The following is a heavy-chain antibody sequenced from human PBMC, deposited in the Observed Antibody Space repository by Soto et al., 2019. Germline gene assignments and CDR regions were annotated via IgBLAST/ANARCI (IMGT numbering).Heavy chain of an antibody. D-gene: IGHD2-8*01. CDR3: ARSAGVPSLYFDY. CDR2: IYYSGST. V-gene: IGHV4-31*03. CDR1: GGSISSGGYY. J-gene: IGHJ4*02. Sequence: PSETLSLTCTVSGGSISSGGYYWSWIRQHPGKGLEWIGYIYYSGSTYYNPSLKSRVTISVDTSKNQFSLKLSSVTAADTAVYYCARSAGVPSLYFDYWGQGTLVTVSS.